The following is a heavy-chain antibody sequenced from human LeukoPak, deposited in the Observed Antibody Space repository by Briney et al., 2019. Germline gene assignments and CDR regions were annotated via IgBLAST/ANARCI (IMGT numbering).Heavy chain of an antibody. CDR1: GFWFTTSW. J-gene: IGHJ4*02. CDR2: IFPGDADT. V-gene: IGHV5-51*01. D-gene: IGHD5-12*01. CDR3: GKTPTWVSKWHYFDH. Sequence: GGSLQISSRGSGFWFTTSWISWWRRLPGKGLEGVGVIFPGDADTRLNPSFQGDVTISAENTIATAYLLWTSLQSSETASYFCGKTPTWVSKWHYFDHWAQRTLVTVSS.